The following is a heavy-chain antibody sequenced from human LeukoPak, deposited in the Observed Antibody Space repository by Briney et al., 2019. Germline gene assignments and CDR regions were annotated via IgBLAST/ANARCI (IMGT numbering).Heavy chain of an antibody. V-gene: IGHV3-66*01. CDR3: LRGDRRDY. CDR2: IYSGSST. Sequence: GGSLRLSCAASGFTVISNYMSWVRQAPGKGLEWVSVIYSGSSTYYADSVKGRFIISRDNAKDSLYLQMNSLRVEDTAVYYCLRGDRRDYWGQGTLVTVSS. CDR1: GFTVISNY. J-gene: IGHJ4*02.